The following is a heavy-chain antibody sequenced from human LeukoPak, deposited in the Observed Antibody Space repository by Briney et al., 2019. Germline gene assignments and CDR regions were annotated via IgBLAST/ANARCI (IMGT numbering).Heavy chain of an antibody. Sequence: GASLKVSCKASGYTFTGYYLHWVRQAPGPGLEYMGWIIPNSGAISYAQKSQGRVTMTKDTSISTAYLELSMLRSDDTAVYYCARGPSEYFDFIIGYDYWGQGTLVTVSS. V-gene: IGHV1-2*02. J-gene: IGHJ4*02. CDR1: GYTFTGYY. CDR2: IIPNSGAI. D-gene: IGHD3-3*01. CDR3: ARGPSEYFDFIIGYDY.